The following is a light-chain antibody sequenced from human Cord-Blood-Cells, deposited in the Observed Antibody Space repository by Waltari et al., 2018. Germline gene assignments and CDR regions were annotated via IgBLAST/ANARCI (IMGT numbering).Light chain of an antibody. CDR1: SSDVGRYNL. CDR3: CSYAGSSTVV. V-gene: IGLV2-23*01. Sequence: QSALTQPASVSGSPGQSITISCTGTSSDVGRYNLVSWYQQHPGKAPKLMIYEGSKRPAGGSNRVSGSKSGNTASLTVAGLQTGDEADYYGCSYAGSSTVVFGGGTKLTVL. J-gene: IGLJ2*01. CDR2: EGS.